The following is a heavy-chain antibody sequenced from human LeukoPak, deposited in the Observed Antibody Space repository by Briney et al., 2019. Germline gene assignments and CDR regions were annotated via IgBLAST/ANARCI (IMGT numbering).Heavy chain of an antibody. CDR1: GFTFSSYW. J-gene: IGHJ6*03. CDR2: INFDGSRT. V-gene: IGHV3-74*01. CDR3: ARGLNYHYISGYPEYFYYYYMDV. D-gene: IGHD3-22*01. Sequence: GGSLRLSCAGSGFTFSSYWMHWGRQAPGKGLVWVSRINFDGSRTSFAASVKSPFTISRYNTKNTLYLQMNSLRAEDTAVYYCARGLNYHYISGYPEYFYYYYMDVWGKGTTVTVSS.